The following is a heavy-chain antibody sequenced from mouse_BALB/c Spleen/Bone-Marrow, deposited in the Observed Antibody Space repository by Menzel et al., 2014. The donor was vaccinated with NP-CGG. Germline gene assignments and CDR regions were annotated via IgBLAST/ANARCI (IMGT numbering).Heavy chain of an antibody. D-gene: IGHD1-1*01. CDR3: ARWITTVVAPYVMDY. J-gene: IGHJ4*01. CDR2: IYPGDGDT. Sequence: VQLVESGAELVRPGSSVQISCKASGYAFSSYWMNWVKQRPGQGLEWIGQIYPGDGDTNYNGKFKGKATLTADKSSSTGYMQLSSLTSEDSEAYFCARWITTVVAPYVMDYWGQGTSVTVSS. CDR1: GYAFSSYW. V-gene: IGHV1-80*01.